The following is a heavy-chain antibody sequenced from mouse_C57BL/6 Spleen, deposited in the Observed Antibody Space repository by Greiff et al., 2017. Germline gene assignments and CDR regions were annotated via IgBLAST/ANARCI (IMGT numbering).Heavy chain of an antibody. CDR3: ARSNYYGSSYWYFDV. CDR2: IYPGDGDT. Sequence: QVQLQQSGAELVKPGASVKISCKASGYAFSSYWRNWVKQRPGKGLEWIGQIYPGDGDTNYNGKFKGKATLTADKSSSTAYMQLSSLTSEDSAVYFCARSNYYGSSYWYFDVWGTGTTVTVSS. J-gene: IGHJ1*03. V-gene: IGHV1-80*01. CDR1: GYAFSSYW. D-gene: IGHD1-1*01.